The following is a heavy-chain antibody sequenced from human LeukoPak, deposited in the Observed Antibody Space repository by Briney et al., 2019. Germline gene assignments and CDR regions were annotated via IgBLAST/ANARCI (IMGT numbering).Heavy chain of an antibody. CDR2: IYYSGST. Sequence: TSETLSLTCTVSGGSISSYYWSWIRQPPGKGLEWIGYIYYSGSTNYNPSLKSRVTISVDTSKNQFSLKLSSVTAADTAVYYCARVGGGSGSYPYYWGQGTLVTVSS. CDR3: ARVGGGSGSYPYY. J-gene: IGHJ4*02. D-gene: IGHD3-10*01. V-gene: IGHV4-59*08. CDR1: GGSISSYY.